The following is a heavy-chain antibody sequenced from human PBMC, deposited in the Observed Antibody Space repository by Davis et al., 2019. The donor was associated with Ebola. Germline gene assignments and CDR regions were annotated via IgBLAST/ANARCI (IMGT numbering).Heavy chain of an antibody. J-gene: IGHJ4*02. CDR1: GFTFSSYA. V-gene: IGHV3-33*08. CDR3: ARMGGRRIAATQLVY. CDR2: IWYDGSNK. Sequence: GESLKISCAASGFTFSSYAMHWVRQAPGKGLEWVAVIWYDGSNKYYADSVKGRFTISRDNSKNTLYLQMNSLRAEDTAVYYCARMGGRRIAATQLVYWGQGTLVTVSS. D-gene: IGHD2-15*01.